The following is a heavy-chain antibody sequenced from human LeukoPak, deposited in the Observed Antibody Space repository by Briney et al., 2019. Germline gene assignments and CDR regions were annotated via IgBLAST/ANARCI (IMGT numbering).Heavy chain of an antibody. V-gene: IGHV3-49*04. CDR3: TRVKAAAGGWFDP. Sequence: GGSLRLSCTASGFTFGDYAMSWVRQAPGKGLEWVGFIRSKADGGTTEYAASVKGRFTISRDDSKSIAYLQMNSLKTEDTAVYYCTRVKAAAGGWFDPWGQGTLVTVSS. J-gene: IGHJ5*02. CDR2: IRSKADGGTT. D-gene: IGHD6-13*01. CDR1: GFTFGDYA.